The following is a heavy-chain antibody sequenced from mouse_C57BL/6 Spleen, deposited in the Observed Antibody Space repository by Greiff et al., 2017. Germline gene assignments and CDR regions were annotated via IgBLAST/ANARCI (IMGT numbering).Heavy chain of an antibody. V-gene: IGHV3-6*01. D-gene: IGHD2-5*01. Sequence: ESGPGLVKPSQSLSLTCSVTGYSITSGYYWNWIRQFPGNKLEWMGYISYDGSNNYNPSLKNRISITRDTSKNQFFLKLNSVTTEDTATYYCARAYYSNAMDYWGQGTSVTVSS. CDR2: ISYDGSN. CDR3: ARAYYSNAMDY. CDR1: GYSITSGYY. J-gene: IGHJ4*01.